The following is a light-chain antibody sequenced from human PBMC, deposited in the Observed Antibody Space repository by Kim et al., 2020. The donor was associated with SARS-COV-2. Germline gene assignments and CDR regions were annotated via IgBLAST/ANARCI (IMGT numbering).Light chain of an antibody. J-gene: IGLJ2*01. CDR1: SGSIASNY. V-gene: IGLV6-57*02. Sequence: KPVTISCTGSSGSIASNYVQWYQQRPGSAPTTVIYEDNQRPSGVPGRFSGSIDSSSNSASLTISGLNTEDEADYYCQSYDSSNHVVFGGGTQLTVL. CDR2: EDN. CDR3: QSYDSSNHVV.